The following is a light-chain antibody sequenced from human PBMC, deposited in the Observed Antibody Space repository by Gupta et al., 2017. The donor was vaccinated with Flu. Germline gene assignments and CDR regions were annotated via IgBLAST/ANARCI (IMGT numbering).Light chain of an antibody. Sequence: SALTQPPSVSGSPGQSVTISCTGTSSDVGSYNRVSWYQQPPGTAPKLMIYDVSNRPAGVPDRFSGSKSGNTASLTISGRQADDEADYYCSAYTSSSTYVFGTGTKVTVL. CDR1: SSDVGSYNR. J-gene: IGLJ1*01. CDR2: DVS. V-gene: IGLV2-18*02. CDR3: SAYTSSSTYV.